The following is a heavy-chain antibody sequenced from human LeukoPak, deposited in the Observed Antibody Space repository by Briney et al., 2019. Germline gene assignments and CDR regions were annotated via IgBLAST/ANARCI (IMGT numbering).Heavy chain of an antibody. Sequence: ASVKVSCKASGYPFDNFGLTWVRQAPGQGLEWMGWISAYNGNTHYAQKFRGRLTLTTETSTSTAYLELRSLRSDDTAVYYCARDNPSMVREDLYWFDPWGQGTLVTVSS. V-gene: IGHV1-18*01. CDR1: GYPFDNFG. CDR2: ISAYNGNT. D-gene: IGHD3-10*01. CDR3: ARDNPSMVREDLYWFDP. J-gene: IGHJ5*02.